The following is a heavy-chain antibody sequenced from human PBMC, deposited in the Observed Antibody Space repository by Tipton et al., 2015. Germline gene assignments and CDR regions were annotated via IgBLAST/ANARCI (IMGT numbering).Heavy chain of an antibody. V-gene: IGHV3-33*01. D-gene: IGHD3-9*01. CDR1: GFMFSSYG. CDR3: AREDILTGYDI. J-gene: IGHJ3*02. Sequence: SLRLSCATSGFMFSSYGMHWVRQAPGKGLEWVGFIWFDGSHEYHAEAVKGRFNISRDNSKKTLYLQMNSLRADDTAVYYCAREDILTGYDIWGQGTMVTVSS. CDR2: IWFDGSHE.